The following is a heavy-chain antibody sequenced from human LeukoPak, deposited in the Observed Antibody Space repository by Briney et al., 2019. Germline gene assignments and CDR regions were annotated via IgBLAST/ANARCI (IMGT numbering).Heavy chain of an antibody. D-gene: IGHD2-21*02. CDR2: IYYSGTT. CDR3: ARLPLDVVVTDDAFDI. V-gene: IGHV4-39*01. J-gene: IGHJ3*02. Sequence: SETLSLTCTVSGGSLSSSSYYWGWVRQPPGRGVEWIGSIYYSGTTYYDPSLNSRVTISVDTSKTQFSLKLSSVTAADTAVYYCARLPLDVVVTDDAFDIWGQGTMVTVSS. CDR1: GGSLSSSSYY.